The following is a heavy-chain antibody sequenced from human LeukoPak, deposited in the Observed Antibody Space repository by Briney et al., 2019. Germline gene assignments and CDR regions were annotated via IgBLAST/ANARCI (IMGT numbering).Heavy chain of an antibody. D-gene: IGHD2-8*02. CDR1: GFALKSYS. CDR3: ARVAVSGPTGWFDS. CDR2: ISSTSAYI. J-gene: IGHJ5*01. V-gene: IGHV3-21*01. Sequence: GGSLRLSCAGSGFALKSYSLSWVRQAPGKGLEWVSSISSTSAYIYYADSVKGRFTISRDNVDNVVYLQMNSLGAEDTAVYYCARVAVSGPTGWFDSWGQGTLVNVSS.